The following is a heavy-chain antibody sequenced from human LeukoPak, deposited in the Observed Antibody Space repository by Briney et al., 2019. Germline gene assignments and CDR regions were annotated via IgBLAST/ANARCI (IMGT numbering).Heavy chain of an antibody. CDR3: ARRPSSYYDFWSGYLNSWFDP. V-gene: IGHV4-59*12. CDR2: ISYSGST. D-gene: IGHD3-3*01. CDR1: GGSISSYY. Sequence: SETLSLTCTVSGGSISSYYWSWIRQPPGKGLEWIGSISYSGSTYYNPSLKSRVTISEDTSNNQFSLKLSSVTAADTAVYYCARRPSSYYDFWSGYLNSWFDPWGQGTLVTVSS. J-gene: IGHJ5*02.